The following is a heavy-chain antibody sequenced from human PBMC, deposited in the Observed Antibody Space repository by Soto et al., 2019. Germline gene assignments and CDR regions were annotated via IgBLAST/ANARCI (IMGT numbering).Heavy chain of an antibody. J-gene: IGHJ4*02. V-gene: IGHV2-26*01. Sequence: QVTLKESGPVLVKPTETLTLTCTVSGFSLSNARMGVSWIRQPPGKALEWLAHIFSNDEKSYSTSLKSRLTISKHTSNSQVVLTMTNMDPVDTATYYCARWEANDYGGNSFDYWGQGTLVTVSS. CDR2: IFSNDEK. CDR3: ARWEANDYGGNSFDY. CDR1: GFSLSNARMG. D-gene: IGHD4-17*01.